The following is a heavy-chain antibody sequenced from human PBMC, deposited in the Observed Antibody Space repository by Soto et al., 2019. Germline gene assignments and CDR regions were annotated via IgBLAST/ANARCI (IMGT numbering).Heavy chain of an antibody. V-gene: IGHV3-33*08. Sequence: GGSLRLSCAASGFSFSTYAMHWVRQAPGKGLEWVAGIWFDESKKYFGDSVKGRFTISRDNSKKTLYLQMNSLRVEDTGVYYCARGKTDSSLVLYYGMDVWGQGTTVTVSS. CDR3: ARGKTDSSLVLYYGMDV. D-gene: IGHD6-19*01. CDR1: GFSFSTYA. CDR2: IWFDESKK. J-gene: IGHJ6*02.